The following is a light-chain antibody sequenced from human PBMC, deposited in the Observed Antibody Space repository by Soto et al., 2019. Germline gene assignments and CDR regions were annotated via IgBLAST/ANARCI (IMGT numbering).Light chain of an antibody. CDR3: QQRGNWPWLT. V-gene: IGKV3-11*01. CDR2: DAT. J-gene: IGKJ4*02. Sequence: EIVLKQSPGTLSLSPGERATLSCRASQSVNNYLAWYQQKPGQAPRLLIFDATNRATGNPARFSGSGSGTDFTLTITSLEAEDFGVYYCQQRGNWPWLTYGGGTRVEIK. CDR1: QSVNNY.